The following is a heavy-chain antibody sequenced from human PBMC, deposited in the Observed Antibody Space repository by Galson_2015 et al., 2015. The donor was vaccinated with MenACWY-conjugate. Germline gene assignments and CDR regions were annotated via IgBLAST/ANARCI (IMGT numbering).Heavy chain of an antibody. CDR3: VRPSMTLAAVRSLDY. D-gene: IGHD2-21*01. CDR1: GFPFGTYW. Sequence: SLRLSCAASGFPFGTYWMTWVRQAPGKGLEWVANIKYDGSEQYYGDSVRGRLIISRDNANNSLFLQMNSLRPEDTAVYYCVRPSMTLAAVRSLDYWGQGTVVTVSS. CDR2: IKYDGSEQ. J-gene: IGHJ4*02. V-gene: IGHV3-7*01.